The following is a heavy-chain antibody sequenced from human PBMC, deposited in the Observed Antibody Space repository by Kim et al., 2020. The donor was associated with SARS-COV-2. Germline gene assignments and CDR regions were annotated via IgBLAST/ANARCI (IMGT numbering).Heavy chain of an antibody. Sequence: GGSLRLSCAASGFTFSDHYMDWVRQAPGEGLEWVGRSRDKTNSYTTEYAASMKDRLIISRDDSKNSLYLQINSLRIEDTAVYYCARSGSYLPFHYWGQGILVTVSS. D-gene: IGHD1-26*01. CDR1: GFTFSDHY. CDR2: SRDKTNSYTT. J-gene: IGHJ4*02. V-gene: IGHV3-72*01. CDR3: ARSGSYLPFHY.